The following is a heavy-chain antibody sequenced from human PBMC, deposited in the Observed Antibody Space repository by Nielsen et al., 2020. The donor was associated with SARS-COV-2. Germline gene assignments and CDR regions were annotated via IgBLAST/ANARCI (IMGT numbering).Heavy chain of an antibody. CDR2: IYPGDSDT. J-gene: IGHJ5*02. V-gene: IGHV5-51*01. Sequence: GESLKISCKGSGYSFTGYWIGWVRQMPGKGLEWMGIIYPGDSDTRYSPSFQGQVTISADKSISMAYLQWSSLKASDTAMYYCARGHDILTGYYTDDRFDPWGQGTLVTVSS. D-gene: IGHD3-9*01. CDR3: ARGHDILTGYYTDDRFDP. CDR1: GYSFTGYW.